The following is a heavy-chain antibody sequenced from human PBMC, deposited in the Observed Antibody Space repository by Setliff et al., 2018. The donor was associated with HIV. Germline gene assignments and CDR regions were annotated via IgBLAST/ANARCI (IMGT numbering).Heavy chain of an antibody. J-gene: IGHJ3*02. Sequence: SETLSLTCAVSGASINSYYWNWVRQSPGKGLEWIGYYYYGGGTSYNPSLMSRVTISVDTSKNQLSLNLRSVTAADAAMYYCARKERGGAFDIWGLGTMVTVSS. CDR2: YYYGGGT. CDR3: ARKERGGAFDI. V-gene: IGHV4-59*01. CDR1: GASINSYY.